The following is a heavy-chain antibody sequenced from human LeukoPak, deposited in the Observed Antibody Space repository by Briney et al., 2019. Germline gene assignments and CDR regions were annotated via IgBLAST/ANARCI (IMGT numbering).Heavy chain of an antibody. V-gene: IGHV3-74*01. CDR2: IDSDGRIT. CDR1: GFTFSSHW. J-gene: IGHJ4*02. CDR3: ARDYNWNPPDY. D-gene: IGHD1-1*01. Sequence: GGSLRLSCVASGFTFSSHWMHWVRQAPGKGLVWVSRIDSDGRITTYADSVKGRFTISRDNAKNTLYLQMNTLRDEDTAVYYCARDYNWNPPDYWGQGTLVTVSS.